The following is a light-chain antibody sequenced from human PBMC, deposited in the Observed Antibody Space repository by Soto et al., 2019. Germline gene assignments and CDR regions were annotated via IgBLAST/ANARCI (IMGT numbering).Light chain of an antibody. Sequence: DIQLTQSPSSLSASVGDRVTITCRTSQSISNYLNWYQQKPGKVPNLLIYAASSLHSGVPSRFSGSGSGTEFTLTISSLQPEDFATYYCQQRYSAPLTFGGVTKVEIK. CDR1: QSISNY. CDR2: AAS. V-gene: IGKV1-39*01. CDR3: QQRYSAPLT. J-gene: IGKJ4*01.